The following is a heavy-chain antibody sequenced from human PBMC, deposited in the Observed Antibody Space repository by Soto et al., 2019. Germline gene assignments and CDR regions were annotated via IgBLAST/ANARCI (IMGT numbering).Heavy chain of an antibody. CDR1: GFTFSSYS. V-gene: IGHV3-21*01. CDR3: ARVQTVAASVHY. J-gene: IGHJ4*02. D-gene: IGHD2-15*01. Sequence: PVGSLRLSCAASGFTFSSYSMNWVRQAPGKGLEWVSSISSSSSYIYYADSVKGRFTISRDNAKNSLYLQMNSLRAEDTAAYYCARVQTVAASVHYWGQGTLVTVSS. CDR2: ISSSSSYI.